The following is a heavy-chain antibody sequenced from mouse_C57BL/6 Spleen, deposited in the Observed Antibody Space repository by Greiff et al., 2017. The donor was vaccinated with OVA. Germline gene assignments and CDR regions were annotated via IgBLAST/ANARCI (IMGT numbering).Heavy chain of an antibody. Sequence: QVQLKQPGAELVRPGSSVKLSCKASGYTFTSYWMDWVKQRPGQGLEWIGNIYPSDSETHYNQKFKDKATLTVDKSSSTAYMQLSSLTSEDSAVYYCARGGYDLYYYAMDYWGQGTSVTVSS. D-gene: IGHD2-3*01. CDR3: ARGGYDLYYYAMDY. J-gene: IGHJ4*01. CDR2: IYPSDSET. V-gene: IGHV1-61*01. CDR1: GYTFTSYW.